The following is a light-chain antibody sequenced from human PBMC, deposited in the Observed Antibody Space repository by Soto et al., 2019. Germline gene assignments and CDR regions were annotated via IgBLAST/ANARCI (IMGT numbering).Light chain of an antibody. J-gene: IGKJ4*01. CDR2: EAS. CDR3: QQANSFPLT. Sequence: DTQMTQSPSSVSASVGDRVTITCRASQGVNAWLAWYQKKPGKAPELLIYEASTLHSGVPSRFSGSGSGTDFTLTISSPQPEDVATYYCQQANSFPLTFGGGTKVEVQ. V-gene: IGKV1-12*01. CDR1: QGVNAW.